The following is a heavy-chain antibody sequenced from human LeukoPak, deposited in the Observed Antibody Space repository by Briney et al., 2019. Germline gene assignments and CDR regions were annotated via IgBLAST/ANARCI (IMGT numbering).Heavy chain of an antibody. CDR1: GGTFSTNS. CDR3: TRVQAVGVPVAVDAYYTYGMDV. D-gene: IGHD6-19*01. J-gene: IGHJ6*02. CDR2: IIPMVGVT. V-gene: IGHV1-69*04. Sequence: ASVTVSCKASGGTFSTNSISWVRQAPGQGLEWMGRIIPMVGVTNYAQKLRGRVTITEDRSTSTAYMELSSLRPEDTAVYYCTRVQAVGVPVAVDAYYTYGMDVWGQGTTVTVSS.